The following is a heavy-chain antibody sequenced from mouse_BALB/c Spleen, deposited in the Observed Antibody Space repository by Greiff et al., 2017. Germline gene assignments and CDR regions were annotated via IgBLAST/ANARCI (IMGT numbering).Heavy chain of an antibody. CDR3: SSPCCGCSYLAY. V-gene: IGHV5-12-2*01. D-gene: IGHD1-1*01. J-gene: IGHJ3*01. CDR2: ISNGGGST. Sequence: DVKLVESGGGLVQPGGSLKLSCAASGFTFSSYTMPWVRQTPEKRLEWVAYISNGGGSTYYPDTVKGRFTISRDNAKNTLYLQMSSLKSEATAMYYCSSPCCGCSYLAYWGQGTLVTVSA. CDR1: GFTFSSYT.